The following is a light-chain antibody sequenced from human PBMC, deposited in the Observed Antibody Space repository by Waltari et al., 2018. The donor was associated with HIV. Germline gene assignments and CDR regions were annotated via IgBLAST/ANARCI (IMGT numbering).Light chain of an antibody. V-gene: IGLV2-23*02. CDR3: CSYAGTSTWV. Sequence: QSALTQPASVSGSPGQSITLSCTGTSSDVGGYNYVSWYQQHPGKAPKLMIYDVSKRPSGVSIRFAGSKSGNTASLTISGLQAEDEADYYCCSYAGTSTWVFGGGTQLTVL. CDR1: SSDVGGYNY. J-gene: IGLJ3*02. CDR2: DVS.